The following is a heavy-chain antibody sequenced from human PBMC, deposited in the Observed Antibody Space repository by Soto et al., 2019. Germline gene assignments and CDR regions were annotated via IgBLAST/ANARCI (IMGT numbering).Heavy chain of an antibody. Sequence: QVQLQESGPGLVKPSETLSLTCTVSGGSISSYYWSWIRQPPGKGLEWIGYIYYSGSTNYNPSLKSRVTISVDTSKNQFSLKLSSVTAADTAVYYCARTEKYFDILTGYGYYYYYMDVWGKGTTVTVSS. J-gene: IGHJ6*03. CDR1: GGSISSYY. CDR3: ARTEKYFDILTGYGYYYYYMDV. CDR2: IYYSGST. D-gene: IGHD3-9*01. V-gene: IGHV4-59*01.